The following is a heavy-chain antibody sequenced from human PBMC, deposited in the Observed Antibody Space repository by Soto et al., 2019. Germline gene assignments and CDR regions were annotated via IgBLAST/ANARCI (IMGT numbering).Heavy chain of an antibody. CDR1: GGSIGRRSYY. D-gene: IGHD6-13*01. J-gene: IGHJ3*02. CDR2: MYYSGTT. CDR3: TRQSSSSWYFNAFDI. V-gene: IGHV4-39*01. Sequence: SETLALTCSFSGGSIGRRSYYWGWMPQPPGKGLEWIGSMYYSGTTYYDPSLKSRVTISVDTSKNQFSLKLNSVTAADTAVYYCTRQSSSSWYFNAFDIWGQGTMVT.